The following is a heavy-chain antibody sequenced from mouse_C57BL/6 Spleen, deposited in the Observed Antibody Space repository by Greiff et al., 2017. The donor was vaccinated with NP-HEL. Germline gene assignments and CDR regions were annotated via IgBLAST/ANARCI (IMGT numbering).Heavy chain of an antibody. CDR3: TPTTVVPYYAMDY. Sequence: EVQLQQSGAELVRPGASVKLSCTASGFNIKDDYMHWVKQRPEQGLEWIGWIDPENGDTEYASKFQGKATITADTSSNTAYLQLSSLTSEDTAVYYCTPTTVVPYYAMDYWGQGTSVTVSS. CDR1: GFNIKDDY. D-gene: IGHD1-1*01. J-gene: IGHJ4*01. V-gene: IGHV14-4*01. CDR2: IDPENGDT.